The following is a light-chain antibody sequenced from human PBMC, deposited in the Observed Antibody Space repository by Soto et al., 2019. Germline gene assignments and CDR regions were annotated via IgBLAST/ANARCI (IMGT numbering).Light chain of an antibody. Sequence: QPVLTQPPSASGTPGQRVTISCSGSSSNIGSNAVNWYQQFPGTAPKLLIFSNNQRPSGVPDRFSGSKSGTSASLAISGLQSEDEGDYYCAAWDDSLKGYVFGTGTKLTVL. CDR2: SNN. CDR1: SSNIGSNA. J-gene: IGLJ1*01. CDR3: AAWDDSLKGYV. V-gene: IGLV1-44*01.